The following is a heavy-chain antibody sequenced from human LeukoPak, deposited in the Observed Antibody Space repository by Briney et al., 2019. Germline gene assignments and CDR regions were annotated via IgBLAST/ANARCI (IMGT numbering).Heavy chain of an antibody. CDR2: ISGSGGST. V-gene: IGHV3-23*01. CDR3: AKVTVITIFGVVIIDAIDY. CDR1: GFTFSSYA. Sequence: GGSLRLSCAASGFTFSSYAMSWVRQAPGKGLEWVPAISGSGGSTYYADSVKGRFTISRDNSKNTLYLQMNSLRAEDTAVYYCAKVTVITIFGVVIIDAIDYWGQGTLVTVSS. J-gene: IGHJ4*02. D-gene: IGHD3-3*01.